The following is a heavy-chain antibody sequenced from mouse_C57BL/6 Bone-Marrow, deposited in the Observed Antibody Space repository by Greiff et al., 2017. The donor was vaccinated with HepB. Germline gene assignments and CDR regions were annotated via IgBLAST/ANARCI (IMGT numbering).Heavy chain of an antibody. CDR3: ARGYYDYDDY. Sequence: EVMLVESGGGLVKPGGSLKLSCAASGFTFSSYAMSWVRQTPEKRLEWVATISDGGSYTYYPDNVKGRFTISRDNAKNNLYLQMSHLKSEDTAMYYCARGYYDYDDYWGQGTTLTVSS. CDR2: ISDGGSYT. D-gene: IGHD2-4*01. J-gene: IGHJ2*01. CDR1: GFTFSSYA. V-gene: IGHV5-4*03.